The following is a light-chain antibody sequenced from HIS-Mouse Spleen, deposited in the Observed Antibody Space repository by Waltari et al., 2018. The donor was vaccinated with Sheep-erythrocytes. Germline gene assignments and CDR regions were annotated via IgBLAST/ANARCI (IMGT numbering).Light chain of an antibody. CDR1: KLGDKY. CDR3: QAWDSSTVV. J-gene: IGLJ2*01. V-gene: IGLV3-1*01. Sequence: SYELTQPPSVSVSPGQTASITCSGDKLGDKYACWYQQKPGQSPVLVIYQDSKRPSGVPGRFGGSNTGNTATLTISRTQAMDEADYYCQAWDSSTVVFGGGTKLTVL. CDR2: QDS.